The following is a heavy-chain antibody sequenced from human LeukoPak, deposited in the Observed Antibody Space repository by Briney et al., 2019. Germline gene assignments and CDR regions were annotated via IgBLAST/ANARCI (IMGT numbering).Heavy chain of an antibody. Sequence: PGGSLRLSCAASGFTFSSYSMNWVRQAPGKGLEWVSYISSSSSIKYADSVKGRFTISRDNAKNSLYLQMNSLRAEDTAVYYCAVSSITYYYMDVWGKGTTVTVSS. V-gene: IGHV3-48*01. D-gene: IGHD2-2*01. J-gene: IGHJ6*03. CDR1: GFTFSSYS. CDR3: AVSSITYYYMDV. CDR2: ISSSSSI.